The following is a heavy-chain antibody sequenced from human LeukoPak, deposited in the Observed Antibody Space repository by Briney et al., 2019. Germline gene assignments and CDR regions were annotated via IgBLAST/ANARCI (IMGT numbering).Heavy chain of an antibody. V-gene: IGHV5-51*01. CDR2: IYPGDSDT. CDR1: GYSFTSYW. J-gene: IGHJ3*02. D-gene: IGHD6-6*01. Sequence: GESLKISCKGSGYSFTSYWIGWVRQMPGKGLEWMGIIYPGDSDTRYSPSFQGQVTISADKSISTAYLQWSSLKASDTAMYYCARPISSSYDAFDIWGQGTMVTVSS. CDR3: ARPISSSYDAFDI.